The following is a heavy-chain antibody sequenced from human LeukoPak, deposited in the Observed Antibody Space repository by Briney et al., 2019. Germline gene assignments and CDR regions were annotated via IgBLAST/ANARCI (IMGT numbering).Heavy chain of an antibody. D-gene: IGHD4-23*01. CDR1: GFTFSSYG. J-gene: IGHJ4*02. Sequence: GGSLRLSCAASGFTFSSYGMNWVRQAPGKGLEWVSYISSSGSTRYFADSVKGRFTISRGNAKNSLYLQMNSLRAEDTAVYYCAREGVTVVTRYLDYWGQGTLVTVSS. CDR3: AREGVTVVTRYLDY. V-gene: IGHV3-48*03. CDR2: ISSSGSTR.